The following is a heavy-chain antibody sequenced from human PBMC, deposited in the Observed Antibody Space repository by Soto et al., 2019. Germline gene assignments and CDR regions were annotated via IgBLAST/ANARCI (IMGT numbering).Heavy chain of an antibody. CDR3: ARLNAGSSSHYYGMDA. J-gene: IGHJ6*02. CDR2: FFSDAER. CDR1: GFSLTNGKMG. Sequence: QVTLKESGPAVVKPTETPTLTCTISGFSLTNGKMGVSWIRQAPGKALEWLAHFFSDAERSYSPALQRRLTLCTDTSGTQVVLSMTDMDPVDTGTYFCARLNAGSSSHYYGMDASCQGTTVSVSS. D-gene: IGHD6-6*01. V-gene: IGHV2-26*03.